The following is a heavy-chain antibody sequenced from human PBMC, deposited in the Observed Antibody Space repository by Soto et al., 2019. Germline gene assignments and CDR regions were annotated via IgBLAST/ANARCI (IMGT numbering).Heavy chain of an antibody. D-gene: IGHD6-6*01. V-gene: IGHV3-23*01. Sequence: VQLLESGGGLVQPGGSLRLSCVASGFSFSGYAMSWVRQAPGKGLVWVSSITGTGVSIYYADSVRGRFTISRDNSKNTLYLQMSSLRAEDAARYYCAKDSIPYSSSYDLDHWGQGALVTVSS. J-gene: IGHJ4*02. CDR2: ITGTGVSI. CDR3: AKDSIPYSSSYDLDH. CDR1: GFSFSGYA.